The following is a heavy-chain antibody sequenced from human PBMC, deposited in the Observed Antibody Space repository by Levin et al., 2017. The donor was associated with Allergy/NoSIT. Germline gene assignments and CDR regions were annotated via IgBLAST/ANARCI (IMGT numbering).Heavy chain of an antibody. CDR2: IWYDASNK. D-gene: IGHD2-15*01. CDR3: ARGRCSGGSCYSTEIHFQY. Sequence: GGSLRLSCAASGFTLSTYGMHWVRQAPGKGLEWVAFIWYDASNKYYADSVKGRFTISRDNSKNTLFLQMNSLRAEDTAVYYCARGRCSGGSCYSTEIHFQYWGQGTLVTVFS. J-gene: IGHJ1*01. V-gene: IGHV3-33*01. CDR1: GFTLSTYG.